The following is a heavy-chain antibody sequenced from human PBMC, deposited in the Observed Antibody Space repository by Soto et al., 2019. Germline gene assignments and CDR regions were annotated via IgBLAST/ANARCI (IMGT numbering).Heavy chain of an antibody. CDR2: ISYDGSNK. D-gene: IGHD1-26*01. CDR3: ASYAYSGSYYARIGLGIDY. V-gene: IGHV3-30*03. Sequence: ESVGGVVQPGRSLRLSCAASGFTFSSYGMHWVRQAPGKGLEWVAVISYDGSNKYYADSVKGRFTISRDNSKNTLYLQMNSLGAEDTAVYYCASYAYSGSYYARIGLGIDYWGQGTLVTVSS. J-gene: IGHJ4*02. CDR1: GFTFSSYG.